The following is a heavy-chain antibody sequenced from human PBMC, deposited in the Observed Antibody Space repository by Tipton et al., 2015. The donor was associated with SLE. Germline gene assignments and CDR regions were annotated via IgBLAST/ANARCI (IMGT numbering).Heavy chain of an antibody. CDR3: ARVSTYYYGSGSYYRYWYFDL. V-gene: IGHV4-39*07. D-gene: IGHD3-10*01. J-gene: IGHJ2*01. CDR2: IYYSGST. CDR1: GGSISSSSYY. Sequence: TLSLTCTVSGGSISSSSYYWGWIRQPPGKGLEWIGSIYYSGSTYYNPSLKSRVTISVDTSKNQFSLKLRSVTAADTAVYYCARVSTYYYGSGSYYRYWYFDLWGRDTLGTGSP.